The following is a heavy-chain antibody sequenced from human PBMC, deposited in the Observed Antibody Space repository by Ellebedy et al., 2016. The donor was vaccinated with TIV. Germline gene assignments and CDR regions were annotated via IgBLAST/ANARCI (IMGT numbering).Heavy chain of an antibody. V-gene: IGHV1-69*13. J-gene: IGHJ4*02. CDR3: ARGGYDFWSGYPEPRHFDY. D-gene: IGHD3-3*01. CDR1: GGTFSSYA. CDR2: IIPIFGTA. Sequence: SVKVSXXASGGTFSSYAISWVRQAPGQGLEWMGGIIPIFGTANYAQKFQGRVTITADESTSTAYMELSSLRSEDTAVYYCARGGYDFWSGYPEPRHFDYWGQGTLVTVSS.